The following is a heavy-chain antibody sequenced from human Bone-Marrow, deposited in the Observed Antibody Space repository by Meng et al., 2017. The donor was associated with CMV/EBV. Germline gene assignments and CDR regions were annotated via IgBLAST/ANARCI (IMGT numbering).Heavy chain of an antibody. CDR1: GGTFSSYT. CDR3: AREGCSSTSCRQHPPQYYYYYYGMDV. CDR2: IIPILGIA. J-gene: IGHJ6*02. D-gene: IGHD2-2*01. Sequence: SVKVSCKASGGTFSSYTISWVRQAPGQGLEWMGRIIPILGIANYAQKLQGRVTITTDESTSTAYMELSSLRSEDTAVYYCAREGCSSTSCRQHPPQYYYYYYGMDVWGQGTTVTVSS. V-gene: IGHV1-69*16.